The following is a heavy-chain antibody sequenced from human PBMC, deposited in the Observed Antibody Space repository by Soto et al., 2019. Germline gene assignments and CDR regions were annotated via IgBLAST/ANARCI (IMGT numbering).Heavy chain of an antibody. CDR3: ASDFKRYRSSPGPLEY. Sequence: QVQLQESGPGLVQPSQTLSLTCTVSGDSISSGDYYWSWVRQSPGKGLEWIGCIYYSGTTYYNPSLEPRLTISVDTSTIQFSLRLSSVTAADTAMYFCASDFKRYRSSPGPLEYWGQGTLVTVSS. D-gene: IGHD6-6*01. CDR1: GDSISSGDYY. CDR2: IYYSGTT. V-gene: IGHV4-30-4*01. J-gene: IGHJ4*02.